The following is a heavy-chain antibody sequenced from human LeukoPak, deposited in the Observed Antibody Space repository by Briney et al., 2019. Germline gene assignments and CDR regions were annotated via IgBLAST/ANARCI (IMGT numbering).Heavy chain of an antibody. J-gene: IGHJ4*02. CDR3: ARATRDGRHDY. CDR1: GFAFSSYA. V-gene: IGHV3-30*04. Sequence: GGSLRLSCAASGFAFSSYAMHWVRQAPGKGLEWVAVISYDGSNKYYADSVKGRFTISRDNSKNTLYLQMNSLRAEDTAVYYCARATRDGRHDYWGQGTLVTVSS. CDR2: ISYDGSNK. D-gene: IGHD5-24*01.